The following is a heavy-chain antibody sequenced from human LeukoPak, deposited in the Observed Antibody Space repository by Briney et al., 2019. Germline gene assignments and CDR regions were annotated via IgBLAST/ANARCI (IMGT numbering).Heavy chain of an antibody. CDR1: GYSFSTFD. Sequence: ASLKVSCKTSGYSFSTFDINWVRQATGQGLEWMGWMNPNSGNTNYEQKFRGRLTMTRDTSISTAYMELSSLRSEDTAVYYCARGGILVQGVTILYGMDVWGQGTTVTVSS. CDR3: ARGGILVQGVTILYGMDV. V-gene: IGHV1-8*01. CDR2: MNPNSGNT. D-gene: IGHD3-10*01. J-gene: IGHJ6*02.